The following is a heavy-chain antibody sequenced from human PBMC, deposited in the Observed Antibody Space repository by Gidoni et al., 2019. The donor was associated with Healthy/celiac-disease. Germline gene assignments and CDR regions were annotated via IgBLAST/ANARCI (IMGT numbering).Heavy chain of an antibody. Sequence: HVQLQESGPGLVKPSVTLSLTCPVSGGSGSSGSYYWSWIRQPPGTGLGWSGFIYYSGSTNYDPSLKSRVTISVDTSKNKFSLELSSGTAADTAVYYGAIDIAAAGNFDYWGQGTLVTVSA. D-gene: IGHD6-13*01. CDR3: AIDIAAAGNFDY. J-gene: IGHJ4*02. CDR2: IYYSGST. V-gene: IGHV4-61*01. CDR1: GGSGSSGSYY.